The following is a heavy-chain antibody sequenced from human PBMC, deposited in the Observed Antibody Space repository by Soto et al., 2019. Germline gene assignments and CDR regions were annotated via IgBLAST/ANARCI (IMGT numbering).Heavy chain of an antibody. CDR1: GGSISSGGYY. V-gene: IGHV4-31*03. D-gene: IGHD1-7*01. Sequence: QVQLQESGPGLVKPSQTLSLTCTVSGGSISSGGYYWSWIRQHPGKGLEWIGYIYYSGSTYYNPSLKSRVTISVYTSKIQFYLKLSSVTAADTAVYYCAIRLELLRGDYFQHWGQGTLVTVSS. CDR2: IYYSGST. J-gene: IGHJ1*01. CDR3: AIRLELLRGDYFQH.